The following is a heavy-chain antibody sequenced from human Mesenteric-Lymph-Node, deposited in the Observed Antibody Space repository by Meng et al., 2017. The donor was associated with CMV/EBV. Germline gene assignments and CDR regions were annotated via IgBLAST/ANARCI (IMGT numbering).Heavy chain of an antibody. CDR3: ARGDTVVTPDY. V-gene: IGHV1-2*02. D-gene: IGHD4-23*01. J-gene: IGHJ4*02. CDR2: IHPNAGTT. Sequence: ASVKVSSKASGYSFTAHCIHWIRQAPGQGLEWVGWIHPNAGTTNNAPNFQGRVTMTRDTSITTVYMDLISLRFDDTAVYYCARGDTVVTPDYWGQGTLVTVSS. CDR1: GYSFTAHC.